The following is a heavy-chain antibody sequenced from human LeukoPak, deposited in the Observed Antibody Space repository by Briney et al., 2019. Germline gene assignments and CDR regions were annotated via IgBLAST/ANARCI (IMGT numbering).Heavy chain of an antibody. V-gene: IGHV5-51*01. CDR1: GNSFTSYW. Sequence: PGEPLRISGKGSGNSFTSYWFGWVRQMPGKGLEWMGSIYPGDSDPRYSPCFQGQVTISADKSIRTAYLQWSSLKASDTAMYYCARQGTDDYGDYLYYYYYGMDVWGQGTTVTVSS. D-gene: IGHD4-17*01. J-gene: IGHJ6*02. CDR2: IYPGDSDP. CDR3: ARQGTDDYGDYLYYYYYGMDV.